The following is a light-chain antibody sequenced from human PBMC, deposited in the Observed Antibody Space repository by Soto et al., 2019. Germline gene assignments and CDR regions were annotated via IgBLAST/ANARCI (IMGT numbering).Light chain of an antibody. V-gene: IGKV1-5*03. CDR3: QQYNSYWT. Sequence: DIQMTQSPSSLSASVVDRVTITCRASQSISSWLAWYQQKPGKAPKLLIYKASSLESGVPSRFSGSGSGTEFTLTISSLRPDDFATYYCQQYNSYWTFGQGTKVDIK. CDR2: KAS. CDR1: QSISSW. J-gene: IGKJ1*01.